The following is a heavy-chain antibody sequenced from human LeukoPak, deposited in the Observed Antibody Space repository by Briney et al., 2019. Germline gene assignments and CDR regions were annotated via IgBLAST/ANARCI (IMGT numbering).Heavy chain of an antibody. CDR2: NSGGST. J-gene: IGHJ6*02. V-gene: IGHV3-21*01. CDR3: ASIGDSSGYDYYYYGMDV. Sequence: GGSLRLSCAASGFTFSSYAVYWVRQAPGRGLEWVSSNSGGSTYYADSVKGRFAISRDNAKNSLYLQMNSLRAEDTAVYYCASIGDSSGYDYYYYGMDVWGQGTTVTVSS. D-gene: IGHD3-22*01. CDR1: GFTFSSYA.